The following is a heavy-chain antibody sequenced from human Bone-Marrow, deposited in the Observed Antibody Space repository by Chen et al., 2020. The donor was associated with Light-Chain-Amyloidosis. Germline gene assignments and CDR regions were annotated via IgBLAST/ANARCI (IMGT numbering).Heavy chain of an antibody. CDR1: GAPFSNYY. CDR3: ARAIYRYYDLVNFYHYMDV. CDR2: IIETGSA. V-gene: IGHV4-34*12. D-gene: IGHD3-3*01. J-gene: IGHJ6*03. Sequence: QVQLQEWATGLLKPSETLSLTCAVYGAPFSNYYWTWVRQAPGKGMEWMGEIIETGSASFNPTLKSRLTMSVEKSKNQFSLKLTSVTAADTAVYYCARAIYRYYDLVNFYHYMDVWGRGTTVTVS.